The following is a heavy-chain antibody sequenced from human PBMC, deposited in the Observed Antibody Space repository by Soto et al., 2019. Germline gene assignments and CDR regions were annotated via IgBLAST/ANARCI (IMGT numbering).Heavy chain of an antibody. V-gene: IGHV3-23*01. CDR3: AKDLSPYYYDSSGYSPGFDY. CDR2: ISGSGGST. J-gene: IGHJ4*02. CDR1: GFTFSSYA. D-gene: IGHD3-22*01. Sequence: GGSLRLSCAASGFTFSSYAMSWVRQAPGKGLEWVSAISGSGGSTYYADSVKGRFTISRDNSKNTLYLQMNSLRAEDTAVYYCAKDLSPYYYDSSGYSPGFDYWGQGTLVTVSS.